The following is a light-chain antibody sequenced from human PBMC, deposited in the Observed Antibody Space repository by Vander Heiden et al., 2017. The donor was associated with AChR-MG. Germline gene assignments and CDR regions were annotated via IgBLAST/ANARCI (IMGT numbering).Light chain of an antibody. Sequence: DIQMTQSPSSLSASVGDRVTITCRASQGISNSLAWYQQKPGKAPKLLLYAASRLESGVPPRFSGSGSGTDYTLTISSLQPEDFATYYCQQYDSTMYTFGQRTKLEIK. CDR3: QQYDSTMYT. CDR2: AAS. J-gene: IGKJ2*01. V-gene: IGKV1-NL1*01. CDR1: QGISNS.